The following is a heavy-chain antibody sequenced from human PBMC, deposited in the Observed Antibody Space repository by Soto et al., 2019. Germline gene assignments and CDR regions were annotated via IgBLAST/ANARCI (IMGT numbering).Heavy chain of an antibody. CDR1: GFTFSSYS. V-gene: IGHV3-21*04. J-gene: IGHJ4*02. CDR2: ISSSSSYI. D-gene: IGHD5-18*01. CDR3: AKVREYGYGEPDY. Sequence: GGSLRLSCAASGFTFSSYSMNWVRQAPGKGLEWVSSISSSSSYIYYADSVKGRFTISRDNSKNTLHLQMNSLRAEDTAVYYGAKVREYGYGEPDYLGQGTLVTVSS.